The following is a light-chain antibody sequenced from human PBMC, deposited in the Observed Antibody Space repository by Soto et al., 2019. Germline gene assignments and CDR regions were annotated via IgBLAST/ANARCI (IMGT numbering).Light chain of an antibody. J-gene: IGKJ2*02. Sequence: DIQMTQSPSTLSASVGDRVTITCRASQSISSWLAWYQQKPGKAPKLLIYDASSLESGVPSRFSGSGSGTEFTLTISSLQPDDFVTYYCQRRGTFGQGTKLEIK. V-gene: IGKV1-5*01. CDR2: DAS. CDR1: QSISSW. CDR3: QRRGT.